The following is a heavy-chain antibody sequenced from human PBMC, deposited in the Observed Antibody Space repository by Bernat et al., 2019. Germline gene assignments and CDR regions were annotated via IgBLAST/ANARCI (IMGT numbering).Heavy chain of an antibody. Sequence: QVQLVQSGAEVKKPGASVKVSCKASGYTFTSYAMHWVRQAPGQRLEWMGWINAGNGNTKYSQKFQGRVTITRDTSANTAYMELSSLRSEDTAVYYCARDAIPQYYFDYWGQGTLVTVSS. V-gene: IGHV1-3*01. J-gene: IGHJ4*02. CDR1: GYTFTSYA. D-gene: IGHD2-2*01. CDR3: ARDAIPQYYFDY. CDR2: INAGNGNT.